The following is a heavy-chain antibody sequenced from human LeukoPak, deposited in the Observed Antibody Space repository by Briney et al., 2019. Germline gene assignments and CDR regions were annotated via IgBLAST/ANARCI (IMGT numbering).Heavy chain of an antibody. CDR1: GFSLSTSGVG. V-gene: IGHV2-5*01. Sequence: SGPTLVKPTQTLTLTCTFAGFSLSTSGVGVGWIRQPPGKALEWLALLDWNDDKRYSPSLKSRLTITKDTSKNRVVRTMTNMDPVDTATYYCAHSNVPAAMPGYWGQGTLVTVSS. J-gene: IGHJ4*02. D-gene: IGHD2-2*01. CDR2: LDWNDDK. CDR3: AHSNVPAAMPGY.